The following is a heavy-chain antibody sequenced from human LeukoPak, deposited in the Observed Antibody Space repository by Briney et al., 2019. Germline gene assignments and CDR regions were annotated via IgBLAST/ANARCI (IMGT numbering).Heavy chain of an antibody. V-gene: IGHV3-7*01. J-gene: IGHJ4*02. Sequence: QSGGSLRLSCAASGFTFSSYWMSWVRQAPGKGLEWVANIKQDGSEINYVDSLKGRFTISRDNAKNSLYLQMNSLRAEDTAVYYCARDLYYYDSSGSSSWAGLKSWVFDYWGQGTLVTVSS. CDR1: GFTFSSYW. D-gene: IGHD3-22*01. CDR3: ARDLYYYDSSGSSSWAGLKSWVFDY. CDR2: IKQDGSEI.